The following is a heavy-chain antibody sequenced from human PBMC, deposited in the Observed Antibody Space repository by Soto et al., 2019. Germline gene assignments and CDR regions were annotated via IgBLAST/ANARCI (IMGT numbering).Heavy chain of an antibody. CDR2: IWYDGSNK. D-gene: IGHD2-15*01. CDR1: RFTFSIYG. V-gene: IGHV3-30*12. CDR3: ARDLSSGGTNACDI. J-gene: IGHJ3*02. Sequence: GSLRLSCAASRFTFSIYGMHWVRQAPGKGLEWVAVIWYDGSNKYSADSVKGRFTISRDNSKNTLYLQMNSLRAEDTAVYYCARDLSSGGTNACDIWGRGTVVTVSS.